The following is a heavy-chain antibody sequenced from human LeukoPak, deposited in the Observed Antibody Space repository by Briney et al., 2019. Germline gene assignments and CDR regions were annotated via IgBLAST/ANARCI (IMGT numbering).Heavy chain of an antibody. CDR3: AKDGNFLMVRGLKGYFDY. J-gene: IGHJ4*02. V-gene: IGHV3-9*01. D-gene: IGHD3-10*01. CDR2: ISWNSGSI. CDR1: GFTFDDCA. Sequence: GGSLRLSCAASGFTFDDCAMHWVRQAPGKGLEWVSGISWNSGSIGYADSVKGRFTISRDNAKNSLYLQMNSLRAEDTALYYCAKDGNFLMVRGLKGYFDYWGQGTLVTVSS.